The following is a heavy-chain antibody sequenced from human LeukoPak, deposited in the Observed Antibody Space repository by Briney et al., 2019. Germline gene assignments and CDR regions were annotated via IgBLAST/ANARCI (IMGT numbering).Heavy chain of an antibody. V-gene: IGHV3-23*01. CDR1: GFTFSSYA. Sequence: GGSLRLSCAASGFTFSSYAMSWVRQAPGKGLEWVSAISGSGGSTYYADSVKGRFTISRDNSKNTLYLQMNGLRAEDTAVYYCATDKLERRVIDYWGQGTLVTVSS. CDR2: ISGSGGST. J-gene: IGHJ4*02. CDR3: ATDKLERRVIDY. D-gene: IGHD1-1*01.